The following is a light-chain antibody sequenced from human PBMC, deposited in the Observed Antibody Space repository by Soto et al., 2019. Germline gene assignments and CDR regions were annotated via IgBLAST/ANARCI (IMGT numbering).Light chain of an antibody. V-gene: IGLV2-23*02. CDR1: TTDVGSYNL. CDR3: CSWAGSNTFYF. CDR2: EVS. Sequence: VLTQPASVSGSPGQSITISCTGTTTDVGSYNLVSWYQQHPGRAPKLMIYEVSRRPSGVSIRFSGSKSGYTASLTFSGLQAEDGADYYCCSWAGSNTFYFFGTGTKVTVL. J-gene: IGLJ1*01.